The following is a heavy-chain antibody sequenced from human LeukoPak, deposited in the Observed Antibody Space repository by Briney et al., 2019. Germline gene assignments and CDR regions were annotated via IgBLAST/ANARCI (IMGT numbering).Heavy chain of an antibody. Sequence: ASVKVSCKASGYTFTSYGISWVRQAPGQGLEWMGWISAYNGNTNYAQKLQGRVTMTTDTSTSTAYMALRSLRSDDTAVYYCARDKRQWLAPMRSVDPWGQGTLVTVSS. D-gene: IGHD6-19*01. CDR1: GYTFTSYG. J-gene: IGHJ5*02. CDR2: ISAYNGNT. V-gene: IGHV1-18*01. CDR3: ARDKRQWLAPMRSVDP.